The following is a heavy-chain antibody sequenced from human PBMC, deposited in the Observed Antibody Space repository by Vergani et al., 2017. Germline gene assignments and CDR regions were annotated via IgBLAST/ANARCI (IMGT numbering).Heavy chain of an antibody. D-gene: IGHD1-20*01. CDR3: ARFLTGTTIYYCYGMDV. CDR1: GGSISSSNW. V-gene: IGHV4-4*02. J-gene: IGHJ6*02. Sequence: QVQLQESGPGLVKPSGTLSLACAVSGGSISSSNWWSWVRQPPGKGLEWIGEIYHSGSTNYNPSLKSRVTISVDKSKNQFSLKLSSVTAAETAVYYCARFLTGTTIYYCYGMDVWGQGTTVTVSS. CDR2: IYHSGST.